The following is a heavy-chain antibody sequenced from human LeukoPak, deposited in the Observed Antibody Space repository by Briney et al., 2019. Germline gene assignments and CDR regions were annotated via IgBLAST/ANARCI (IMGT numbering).Heavy chain of an antibody. D-gene: IGHD6-25*01. CDR2: IHTSGDT. Sequence: SETLSLTCTVSGDSIRNYYWSLIRQPPGKGLEWIAFIHTSGDTNYNPSLKTRATISVDMSKNQFSLRLGSVTAADTAVYYCARHAADYYYMDVWGQGTTVTVSS. CDR3: ARHAADYYYMDV. CDR1: GDSIRNYY. J-gene: IGHJ6*03. V-gene: IGHV4-4*09.